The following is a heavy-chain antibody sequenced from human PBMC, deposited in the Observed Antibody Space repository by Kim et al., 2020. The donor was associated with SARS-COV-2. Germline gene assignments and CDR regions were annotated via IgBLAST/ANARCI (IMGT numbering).Heavy chain of an antibody. J-gene: IGHJ6*02. CDR2: IYPGDSDT. V-gene: IGHV5-51*01. CDR3: ARSLWGDRTEYYYYGMDV. CDR1: GYSFTSYW. Sequence: GESLKISCKGSGYSFTSYWIGWVRQMPGKGLEWMGIIYPGDSDTRYSPSFQGQVTISADKSISTAYLQWSSLKASDTAMYYCARSLWGDRTEYYYYGMDVWGQGTTVTVSS. D-gene: IGHD3-16*01.